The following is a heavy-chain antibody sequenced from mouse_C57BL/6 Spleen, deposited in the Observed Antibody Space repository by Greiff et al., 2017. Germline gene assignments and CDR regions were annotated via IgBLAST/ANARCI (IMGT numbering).Heavy chain of an antibody. J-gene: IGHJ4*01. V-gene: IGHV1-53*01. CDR2: INPSNGGT. CDR1: GYTFTSYW. Sequence: VQLQQPGTELVKPGASVKLSCKASGYTFTSYWMHWVKQRPGQGLEWIGNINPSNGGTDYNEKFKSKATLTVDKSSSTSYMQLSSLTSVDSTVYYWARTVAMDYWGQGTSVTDSS. CDR3: ARTVAMDY.